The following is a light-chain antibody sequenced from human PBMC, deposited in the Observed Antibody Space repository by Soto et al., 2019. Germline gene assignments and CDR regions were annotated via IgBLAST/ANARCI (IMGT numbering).Light chain of an antibody. CDR2: GAS. J-gene: IGKJ1*01. CDR3: QQEWT. Sequence: EIVMTQSPATLSVSPGERATLSCRASQSVSSNLAWYQQKPGQAPRLLIYGASTRATGIPARFSGSGSGTEFTLTISSLRSEDFAVYYCQQEWTFGQGTKVEIK. CDR1: QSVSSN. V-gene: IGKV3-15*01.